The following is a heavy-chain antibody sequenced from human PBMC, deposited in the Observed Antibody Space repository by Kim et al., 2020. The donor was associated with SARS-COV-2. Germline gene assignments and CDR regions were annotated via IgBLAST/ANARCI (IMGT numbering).Heavy chain of an antibody. V-gene: IGHV1-18*04. CDR2: ISAYNGNT. D-gene: IGHD2-15*01. Sequence: ASVKVSCKASGYTFTSYGISWVRQAPGQGLEWMGWISAYNGNTNYAQKLQGRVTMTTDTSTSTAYMELRSLRSDDTAVYYCARDCSILPYDIVVVVAATGNAAFDIWGQGTMVTVSS. CDR1: GYTFTSYG. J-gene: IGHJ3*02. CDR3: ARDCSILPYDIVVVVAATGNAAFDI.